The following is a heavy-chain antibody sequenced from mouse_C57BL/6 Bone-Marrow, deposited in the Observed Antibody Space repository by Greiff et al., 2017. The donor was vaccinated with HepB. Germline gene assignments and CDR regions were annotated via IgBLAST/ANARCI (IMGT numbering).Heavy chain of an antibody. CDR2: IDPNSGGT. V-gene: IGHV1-72*01. CDR1: GYTFTSYW. J-gene: IGHJ4*01. CDR3: DRPRQLRLRGGGPYAMDY. D-gene: IGHD3-2*02. Sequence: VQLQQPGAELVKPGASVKLSCKASGYTFTSYWMHWVKQRPGRGLEWIGRIDPNSGGTKYNEKFKSKATLTVDKPSSTAYMQLSSLTSEDSAVYYCDRPRQLRLRGGGPYAMDYWGQGTSVTVSS.